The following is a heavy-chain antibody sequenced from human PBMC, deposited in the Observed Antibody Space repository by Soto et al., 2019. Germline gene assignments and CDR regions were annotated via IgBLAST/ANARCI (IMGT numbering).Heavy chain of an antibody. CDR3: ASHSYGIFDY. CDR2: IYHSGST. J-gene: IGHJ4*02. CDR1: GGSISSSNW. Sequence: QVQLQESGPGLVKPSGTLSLTCAVSGGSISSSNWWSWVRQPPGKGLEWIGEIYHSGSTNYNPSLQSWVTISVDKSKNQFSLKLSSVTAAETAVYYCASHSYGIFDYWGQGTLVTVSS. D-gene: IGHD4-17*01. V-gene: IGHV4-4*02.